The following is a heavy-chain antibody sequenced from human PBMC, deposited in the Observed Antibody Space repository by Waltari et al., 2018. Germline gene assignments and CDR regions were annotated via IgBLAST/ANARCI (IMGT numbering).Heavy chain of an antibody. J-gene: IGHJ4*02. D-gene: IGHD5-12*01. CDR3: AREHSGWYIDS. Sequence: EVQLVESGGGLVQPGGSLRLSFSASGFTVSSYVMHWVGQAPGKGRVWVVRINSDGSSTSYAESVKGRFTISRDNAKNKLYLQMNSLRAEDTAVYYCAREHSGWYIDSWGQGTLVTVSS. CDR1: GFTVSSYV. CDR2: INSDGSST. V-gene: IGHV3-74*01.